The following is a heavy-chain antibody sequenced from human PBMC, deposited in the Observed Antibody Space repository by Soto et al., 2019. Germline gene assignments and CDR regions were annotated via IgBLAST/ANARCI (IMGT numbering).Heavy chain of an antibody. D-gene: IGHD2-21*01. J-gene: IGHJ4*02. CDR2: IWYDGSQT. Sequence: PGGSLRLSCEASGFTFSSYGMHWVRQAPGKGLEWVGLIWYDGSQTHYADSVKGRFSISRDNSKNIVYLQMNSLRAEDTAVYYCARNDVAKFDYWGQGXQVTVSS. CDR1: GFTFSSYG. V-gene: IGHV3-33*01. CDR3: ARNDVAKFDY.